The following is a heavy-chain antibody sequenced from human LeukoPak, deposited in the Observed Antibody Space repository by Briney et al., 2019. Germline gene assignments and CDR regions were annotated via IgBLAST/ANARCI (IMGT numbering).Heavy chain of an antibody. Sequence: GTSLRLSCAASGFSFSNFGMQWVRQAPGMGLEWVAGIWYDGSNKYYADSVKGRFTISRDNSMNTLYLQMDSLRAEDTVIYFCAEHIFGGCSGRSCYPGHLHFDYWGQGTLLTVSS. J-gene: IGHJ4*02. CDR2: IWYDGSNK. CDR1: GFSFSNFG. D-gene: IGHD2-15*01. CDR3: AEHIFGGCSGRSCYPGHLHFDY. V-gene: IGHV3-33*06.